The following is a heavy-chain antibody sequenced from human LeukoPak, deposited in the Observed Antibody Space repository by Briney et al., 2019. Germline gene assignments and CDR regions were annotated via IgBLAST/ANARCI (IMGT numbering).Heavy chain of an antibody. J-gene: IGHJ4*02. D-gene: IGHD3-22*01. CDR3: ARHPGGHYYDSSGYNN. Sequence: ASETLSLTCNVSGASISSTSHYWGWIRHPPRKGLEWIESFYYSGSTYYKSSLKSRVTISVDTSKNQSSLKLSSVTAADTAVYYCARHPGGHYYDSSGYNNWGQGTLVSVSS. CDR2: FYYSGST. CDR1: GASISSTSHY. V-gene: IGHV4-39*01.